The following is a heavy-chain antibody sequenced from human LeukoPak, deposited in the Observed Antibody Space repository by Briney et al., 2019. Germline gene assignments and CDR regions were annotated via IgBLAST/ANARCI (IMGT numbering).Heavy chain of an antibody. V-gene: IGHV3-53*01. CDR2: IYSGGIT. CDR1: GFTVSSNY. J-gene: IGHJ6*02. CDR3: ASPKAGFGKNYYGMDV. D-gene: IGHD3-10*01. Sequence: GGSLRLSCAASGFTVSSNYMSWVRQAPGKGLEWVSVIYSGGITYYADSVKGRFTISTDNSKNTLYLQMSSLRAEDTAVYYCASPKAGFGKNYYGMDVWGQGTTVTVSS.